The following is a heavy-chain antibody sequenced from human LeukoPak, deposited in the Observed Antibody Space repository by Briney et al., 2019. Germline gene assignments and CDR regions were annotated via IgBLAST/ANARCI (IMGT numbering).Heavy chain of an antibody. J-gene: IGHJ5*02. CDR1: GFTFSSYA. CDR2: ISYDGSNK. V-gene: IGHV3-30*04. CDR3: ARDTAVAGTGRWFDP. D-gene: IGHD6-19*01. Sequence: GGSLRLSCAASGFTFSSYAMHWVRQDPGKGLEWVAVISYDGSNKYYADSVKGRFTISRDNSKNTLYLQMNSLRAEDTAVYYCARDTAVAGTGRWFDPWGQGTLVTVSS.